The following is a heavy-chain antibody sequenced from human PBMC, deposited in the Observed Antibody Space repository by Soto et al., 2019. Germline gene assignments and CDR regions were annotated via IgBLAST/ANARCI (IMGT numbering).Heavy chain of an antibody. CDR1: GGSISSGGYY. V-gene: IGHV4-31*03. Sequence: QVQLQESVPGLVKPSQTLSLTCTVAGGSISSGGYYWSWIRQHPGKGLAWIGYIYYSGSTSYNPSLNSRVTTSVHASENQFSMRRGSVTAAHTAVYYCLGRVAAAGTGGYYYYGMDGWGRGPTVTVSS. D-gene: IGHD6-13*01. J-gene: IGHJ6*02. CDR2: IYYSGST. CDR3: LGRVAAAGTGGYYYYGMDG.